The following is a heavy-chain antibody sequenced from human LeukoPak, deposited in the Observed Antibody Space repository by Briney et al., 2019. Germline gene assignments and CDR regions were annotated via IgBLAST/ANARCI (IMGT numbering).Heavy chain of an antibody. D-gene: IGHD3-10*01. CDR1: GGTLSSYA. J-gene: IGHJ5*02. V-gene: IGHV1-8*02. CDR3: ARSSEVRGVIITSGFDP. Sequence: GASVKVSCKASGGTLSSYAINWVRQATGQGLEWMRWMNPNSGNTGYAQKFQGRVTMTRNTSISTAYMELSSLRSEDTAVYYCARSSEVRGVIITSGFDPWGQGTLVTVSS. CDR2: MNPNSGNT.